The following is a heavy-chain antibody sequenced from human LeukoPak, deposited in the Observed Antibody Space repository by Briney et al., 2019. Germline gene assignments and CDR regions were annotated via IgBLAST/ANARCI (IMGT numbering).Heavy chain of an antibody. CDR2: INSDGSST. CDR1: GFTLSSYW. Sequence: GGSLRLSCAASGFTLSSYWMHWVRQAPGKGLVWVSRINSDGSSTSYADSVKGRFTISRDNAKNTLYLQMNSLRAEDTAVYYCARYSYGFAFDYWGQGTLVTVSS. D-gene: IGHD5-18*01. V-gene: IGHV3-74*01. CDR3: ARYSYGFAFDY. J-gene: IGHJ4*02.